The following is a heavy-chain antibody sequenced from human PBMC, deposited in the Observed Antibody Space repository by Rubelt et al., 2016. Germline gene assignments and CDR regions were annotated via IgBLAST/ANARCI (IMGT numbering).Heavy chain of an antibody. D-gene: IGHD6-19*01. Sequence: QVQLQESGPGLVKPSETLSLTCTVSGYSISSGYYWGWIRQPPGKGLEWIGSIYHSGSTYYNPSLKSRVTIPVDTSKSQFSLKLSSVTAADTAVYYCARDHSSGWYLEGFFDYWGQGTLVTVSS. CDR2: IYHSGST. V-gene: IGHV4-38-2*02. CDR1: GYSISSGYY. J-gene: IGHJ4*02. CDR3: ARDHSSGWYLEGFFDY.